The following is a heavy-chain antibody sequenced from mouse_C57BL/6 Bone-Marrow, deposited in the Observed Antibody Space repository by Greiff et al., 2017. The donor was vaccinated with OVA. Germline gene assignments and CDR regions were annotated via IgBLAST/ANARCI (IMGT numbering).Heavy chain of an antibody. CDR1: GFNIKDDY. V-gene: IGHV14-4*01. Sequence: EVQLQQSGAELVRPGASVKLSCTASGFNIKDDYMHWVKQRPEQALEWIGWIDPENGDTEYASKFQGKATITADTSSNTAYLQLSSLTSEDTAVYYCTSNYYAMDYWGQGTSVTVSS. CDR3: TSNYYAMDY. CDR2: IDPENGDT. J-gene: IGHJ4*01. D-gene: IGHD2-1*01.